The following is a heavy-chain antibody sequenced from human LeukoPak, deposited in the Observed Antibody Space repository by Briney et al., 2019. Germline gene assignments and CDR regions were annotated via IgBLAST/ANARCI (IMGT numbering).Heavy chain of an antibody. CDR2: INHSGST. D-gene: IGHD7-27*01. Sequence: GSLRLSCAASGFTFSNAWMSWVRQPPGKGLEWIGEINHSGSTNYNPSLKSRVTISVDTSKNQFSLKLSSVTAADTAVYYCARVNWGSYFDYWGQGTLVTVSS. CDR1: GFTFSNAW. J-gene: IGHJ4*02. CDR3: ARVNWGSYFDY. V-gene: IGHV4-34*01.